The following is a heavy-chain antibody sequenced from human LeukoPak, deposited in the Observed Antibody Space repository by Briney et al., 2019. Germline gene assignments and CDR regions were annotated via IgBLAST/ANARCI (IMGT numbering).Heavy chain of an antibody. CDR2: ISATAGST. J-gene: IGHJ4*02. D-gene: IGHD5-18*01. Sequence: GGSLRLSCAASGFTFSKYSMSWVCQAPGKGLEWVSGISATAGSTYHADSVKGRFTISRDDSQNTLFLQMNSLRAEDTAVYYCAKRAPLQRGYTYGGGFDYWGQGTLVTVSS. CDR3: AKRAPLQRGYTYGGGFDY. V-gene: IGHV3-23*01. CDR1: GFTFSKYS.